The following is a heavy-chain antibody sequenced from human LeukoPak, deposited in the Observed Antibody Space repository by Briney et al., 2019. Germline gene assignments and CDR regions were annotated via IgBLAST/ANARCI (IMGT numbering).Heavy chain of an antibody. CDR3: ARDRSTYCDFWSGYYFPDAFDI. CDR2: INSDGSST. J-gene: IGHJ3*02. CDR1: GFTFSSYW. Sequence: GGSLRLSCAASGFTFSSYWMHWVRQAPGKGLVWVSRINSDGSSTSYADSVKGRFTISRDNAKNTLYLQMNSLRAEDTAVYYCARDRSTYCDFWSGYYFPDAFDIWGQGTMVTVSA. D-gene: IGHD3-3*01. V-gene: IGHV3-74*01.